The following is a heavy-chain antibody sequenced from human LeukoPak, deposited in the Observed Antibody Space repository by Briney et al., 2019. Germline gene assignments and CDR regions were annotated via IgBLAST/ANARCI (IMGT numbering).Heavy chain of an antibody. J-gene: IGHJ4*02. D-gene: IGHD3-10*01. V-gene: IGHV4-61*02. CDR3: ARGLWFGDENPPYFDY. Sequence: SETLSLTCSVSGGSISSSNYYWSWIRQPAGKGLEWIGRIYTSESTNYNPSLKSRVTISVDTSRNQFSLKLSSVTAADTAVYYCARGLWFGDENPPYFDYWGQGVLVTVSS. CDR2: IYTSEST. CDR1: GGSISSSNYY.